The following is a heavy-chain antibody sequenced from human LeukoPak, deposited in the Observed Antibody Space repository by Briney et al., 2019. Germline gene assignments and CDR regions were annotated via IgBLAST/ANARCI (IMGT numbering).Heavy chain of an antibody. V-gene: IGHV3-53*01. Sequence: GGSLRLSCTVSGFTVSSNSMSWVRQAPGKGLEWVSFIYSDNTHYSDSVKGRFTISRDNSKNTLYLQMNSLKTEDTAVYYCTTHPTFYDSSGYMNYYMDVWGKGTTVTVSS. J-gene: IGHJ6*03. CDR2: IYSDNT. D-gene: IGHD3-22*01. CDR1: GFTVSSNS. CDR3: TTHPTFYDSSGYMNYYMDV.